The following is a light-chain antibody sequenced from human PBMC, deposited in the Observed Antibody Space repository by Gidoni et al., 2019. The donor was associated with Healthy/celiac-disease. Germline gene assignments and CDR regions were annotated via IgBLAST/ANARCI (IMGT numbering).Light chain of an antibody. Sequence: QSALTQPASVSGSPGQSSTISCTGTSSDVGGYNYVSWYQQHPGKAPNLMIYEVSNRPSGVSNRFSGSKSGNTASLTISGLQAEDEADYYCSSYTSSSTPYVFGTGTKVTVL. CDR2: EVS. J-gene: IGLJ1*01. CDR3: SSYTSSSTPYV. V-gene: IGLV2-14*01. CDR1: SSDVGGYNY.